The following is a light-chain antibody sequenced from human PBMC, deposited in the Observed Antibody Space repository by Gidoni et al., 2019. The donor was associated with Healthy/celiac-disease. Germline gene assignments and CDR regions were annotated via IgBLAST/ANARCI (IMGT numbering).Light chain of an antibody. Sequence: IPLRPCPSFLSASVGDRVTITCRASQGISSYLAWYQQKPGKAPKLLIYAAYTLQSGVPSRFSGSGSGTEFTLTISSLQPEDFATYYCQQANSYLRTFGQGTKVEIK. CDR3: QQANSYLRT. CDR1: QGISSY. V-gene: IGKV1-9*01. CDR2: AAY. J-gene: IGKJ1*01.